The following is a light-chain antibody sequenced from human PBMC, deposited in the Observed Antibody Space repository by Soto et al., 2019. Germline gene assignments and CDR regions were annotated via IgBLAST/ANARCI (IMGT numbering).Light chain of an antibody. CDR2: DAS. V-gene: IGKV3-11*01. J-gene: IGKJ2*01. CDR1: QSVSTY. Sequence: EIVLTQSPATLSLSPGERATLSCRASQSVSTYLAWYQQKPGQAPRLLIHDASNRASGVPARFSGSGSGTDFTLTISSLEPEDFAVYYCQQRTNWVYTFGQGTKLEIK. CDR3: QQRTNWVYT.